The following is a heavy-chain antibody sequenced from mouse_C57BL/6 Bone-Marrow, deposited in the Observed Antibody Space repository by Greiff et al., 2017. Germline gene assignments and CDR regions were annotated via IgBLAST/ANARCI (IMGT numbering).Heavy chain of an antibody. CDR1: GFSLTSSG. CDR2: IWSGGST. J-gene: IGHJ4*01. D-gene: IGHD1-1*01. CDR3: ARLGVGALYYAMDY. V-gene: IGHV2-2*01. Sequence: VQLQQSGPGLVQPSQSLSITCPVSGFSLTSSGVHWVRHSPGKGLEWLGVIWSGGSTDYNAAFISRLSISKDNSKSQVFFKMNSLQADDTAIYYCARLGVGALYYAMDYWGQGTSVTVSS.